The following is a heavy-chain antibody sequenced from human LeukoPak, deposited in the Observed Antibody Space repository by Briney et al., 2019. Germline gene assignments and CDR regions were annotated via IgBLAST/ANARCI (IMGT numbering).Heavy chain of an antibody. V-gene: IGHV3-23*01. CDR2: VSGSGGST. J-gene: IGHJ4*02. CDR1: GFTFSSYA. CDR3: ARAGNGNKFDY. D-gene: IGHD1/OR15-1a*01. Sequence: GGSLRLSCAASGFTFSSYAMSWVRQAPGKGLEWVSAVSGSGGSTYYADSVKGRFTISRDNSKNTLYLQMNSLRAEDTAVYYCARAGNGNKFDYWGQGTLVTVSS.